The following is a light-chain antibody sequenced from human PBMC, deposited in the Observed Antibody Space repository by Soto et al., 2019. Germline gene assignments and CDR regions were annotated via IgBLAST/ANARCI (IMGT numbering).Light chain of an antibody. CDR1: KLGDKY. CDR3: QSYDRSSLYV. J-gene: IGLJ1*01. V-gene: IGLV3-1*01. CDR2: QDS. Sequence: SYELTQPPSVSVSPGQTASITCSGDKLGDKYACWYQQKPGQSPVLVIYQDSKRPSGIPERFSGSNSGNTATLTISGTQAMDEADYYCQSYDRSSLYVFGTGTKLTVL.